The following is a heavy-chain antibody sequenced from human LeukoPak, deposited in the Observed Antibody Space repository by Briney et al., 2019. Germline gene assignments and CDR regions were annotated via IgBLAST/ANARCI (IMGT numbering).Heavy chain of an antibody. CDR1: GFTFSSYA. D-gene: IGHD2-15*01. CDR2: ISGSGGST. J-gene: IGHJ3*02. Sequence: PGGSLRLSCAASGFTFSSYAMSWVRQAPGKGLEWVSAISGSGGSTYYADPVKGRFTISRDNSKNTLYLQMNSLRAEDTAVYYCAKDTIDIVVVVAAAHKGDAFDIWGQGTMVTVSS. CDR3: AKDTIDIVVVVAAAHKGDAFDI. V-gene: IGHV3-23*01.